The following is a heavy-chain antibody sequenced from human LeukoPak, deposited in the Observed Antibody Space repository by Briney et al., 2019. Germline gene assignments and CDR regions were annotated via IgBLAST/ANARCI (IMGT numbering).Heavy chain of an antibody. V-gene: IGHV7-4-1*02. Sequence: GASVKVSCKASGYTFTRYGMSWVRQAPGQGLEWMGWINTNTGNPTYAQGFTGRFVFSLDTSVSTAYLQISSLKAEDTAVYYCARDLRTYDDFLPGDFDYWGQGTLVTVSS. CDR2: INTNTGNP. CDR3: ARDLRTYDDFLPGDFDY. CDR1: GYTFTRYG. D-gene: IGHD4-17*01. J-gene: IGHJ4*02.